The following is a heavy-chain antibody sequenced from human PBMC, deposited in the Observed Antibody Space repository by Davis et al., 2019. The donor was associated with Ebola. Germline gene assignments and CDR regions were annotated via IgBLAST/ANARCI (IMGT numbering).Heavy chain of an antibody. V-gene: IGHV3-33*01. J-gene: IGHJ4*02. Sequence: PGGSLTLSCAASGFTFSSYGMHWVRQAPGKGLEWVAVIWYDGSNKYYADSVKGRFTISRDNSKNTLYLQMNSLRAEDTAVYYCAREGHSGYVDYWGQGTLVTVSS. D-gene: IGHD1-26*01. CDR2: IWYDGSNK. CDR3: AREGHSGYVDY. CDR1: GFTFSSYG.